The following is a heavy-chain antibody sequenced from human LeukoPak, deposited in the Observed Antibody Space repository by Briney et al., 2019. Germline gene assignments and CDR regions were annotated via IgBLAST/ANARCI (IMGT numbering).Heavy chain of an antibody. Sequence: GESLRISCKGSGYSFTSYWVSWVRQMPGKGLEWMGRIDPSDSYTNYSPSFQGHVTISADKSISAAYLQWSSLKASDTAMYYCARTVVGRLSWYFDLWGRGTLVTVSS. CDR1: GYSFTSYW. V-gene: IGHV5-10-1*01. CDR3: ARTVVGRLSWYFDL. D-gene: IGHD2-21*01. J-gene: IGHJ2*01. CDR2: IDPSDSYT.